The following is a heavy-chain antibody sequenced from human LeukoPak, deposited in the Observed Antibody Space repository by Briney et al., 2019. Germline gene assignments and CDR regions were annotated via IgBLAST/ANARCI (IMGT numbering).Heavy chain of an antibody. CDR3: AKPISGGLAVTADWFHP. CDR1: GFPFSVYA. CDR2: INANSGTT. J-gene: IGHJ5*01. V-gene: IGHV3-23*01. D-gene: IGHD6-19*01. Sequence: GGSLRLSCTASGFPFSVYAMSWLRQPPGKGLEWVSTINANSGTTSYAASVRGRFTISRDNSKNTLYLQLNTLRADDTATYYCAKPISGGLAVTADWFHPWGQGTLVVVSS.